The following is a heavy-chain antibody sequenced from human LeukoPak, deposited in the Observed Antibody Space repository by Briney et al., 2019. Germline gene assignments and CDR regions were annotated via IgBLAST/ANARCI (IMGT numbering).Heavy chain of an antibody. Sequence: GGSLRLSCAASGFTFSSYAMSWVRQAPGKGLEWVSAISGSGGSTYYADSAKGRFTISRDNSKSTLYLQMNSLRAEDTAVYYCARHRSSSWYGGGFDYWGQGTLVTVSS. V-gene: IGHV3-23*01. D-gene: IGHD6-13*01. CDR1: GFTFSSYA. J-gene: IGHJ4*02. CDR3: ARHRSSSWYGGGFDY. CDR2: ISGSGGST.